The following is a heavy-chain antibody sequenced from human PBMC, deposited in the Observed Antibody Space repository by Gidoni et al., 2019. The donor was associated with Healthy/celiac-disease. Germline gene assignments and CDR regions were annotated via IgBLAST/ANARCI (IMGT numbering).Heavy chain of an antibody. CDR1: GGSFSGYY. V-gene: IGHV4-34*01. Sequence: QVPLQQWCAGLLKPSETLSLTCAVYGGSFSGYYWSWIRQPPGKGLEWIGEINHSGSTNYNPSLKSRVTISVDTSKNQFSLKLSSVTAADTAVYYCARAPNAGYSSSWYPVQRRNWFDPWGQGTLVTVSS. D-gene: IGHD6-13*01. CDR3: ARAPNAGYSSSWYPVQRRNWFDP. CDR2: INHSGST. J-gene: IGHJ5*02.